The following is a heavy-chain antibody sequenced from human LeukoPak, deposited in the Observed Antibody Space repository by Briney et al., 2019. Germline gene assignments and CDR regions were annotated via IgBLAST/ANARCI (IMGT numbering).Heavy chain of an antibody. CDR2: ITGSGGTT. D-gene: IGHD3-10*01. CDR1: GFTFSSYA. J-gene: IGHJ4*02. CDR3: AKGRGSGTYTGDF. V-gene: IGHV3-23*01. Sequence: GGSLRLSCAASGFTFSSYAMSWVRQAPGKGLAWVSAITGSGGTTLYADSVKGRFTISRDKSKNTLYLQMNNLRAEDTAVYYCAKGRGSGTYTGDFWGQGTLVTVSS.